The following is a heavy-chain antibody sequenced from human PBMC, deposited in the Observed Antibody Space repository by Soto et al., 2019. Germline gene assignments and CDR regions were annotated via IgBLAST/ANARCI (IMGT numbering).Heavy chain of an antibody. V-gene: IGHV1-58*01. CDR2: IVVGSGNT. CDR3: AAFRFRYCSGGSCYDYYYYYGMDV. CDR1: GFTFTSSA. Sequence: GASVKVSCKXSGFTFTSSAVQWVRQAPGQRLEWIGWIVVGSGNTNYAQKFQERVTITRDMSTSTAYMELSSLRSEDTAVYYCAAFRFRYCSGGSCYDYYYYYGMDVWGQGTTVTVSS. D-gene: IGHD2-15*01. J-gene: IGHJ6*02.